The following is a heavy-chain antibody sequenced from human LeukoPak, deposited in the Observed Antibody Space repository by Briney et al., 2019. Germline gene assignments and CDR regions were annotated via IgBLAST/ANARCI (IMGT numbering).Heavy chain of an antibody. CDR2: ISRSGSTI. D-gene: IGHD4-17*01. J-gene: IGHJ6*03. CDR1: GFTFSSYE. Sequence: GGSLRLSCAASGFTFSSYEMNWVRQAPGKGLAWVSYISRSGSTIYYADSVKGRFTISRDNAKNSLYLQMNSLRAEDTAVYYCARVDYGVGGDYYYYYMDVWGKGTTVTVSS. V-gene: IGHV3-48*03. CDR3: ARVDYGVGGDYYYYYMDV.